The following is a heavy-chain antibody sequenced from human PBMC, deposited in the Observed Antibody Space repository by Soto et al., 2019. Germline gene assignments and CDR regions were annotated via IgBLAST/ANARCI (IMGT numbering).Heavy chain of an antibody. Sequence: GGSLRLSCAASGFTFSSYWMSWVRQAPGKGLEWVANIKQDGSEKYYVDSVKGRFTISRDNAKNSLYLQMNSLRAEDTAVYYCARLKAVAGTVFDYWGQGTLVTASS. J-gene: IGHJ4*02. CDR3: ARLKAVAGTVFDY. CDR1: GFTFSSYW. V-gene: IGHV3-7*01. CDR2: IKQDGSEK. D-gene: IGHD6-19*01.